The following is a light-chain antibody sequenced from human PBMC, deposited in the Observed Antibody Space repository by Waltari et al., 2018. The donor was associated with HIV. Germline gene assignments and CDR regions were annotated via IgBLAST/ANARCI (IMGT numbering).Light chain of an antibody. CDR1: QTVNMW. CDR3: KQYNSLPLT. V-gene: IGKV1-5*03. Sequence: DIQLTQSPSTLSTSVGDRVIITCRASQTVNMWLAWYQQKLGSAPRVIIYQSSTLENGVPARFSGSASGVDFTLTISSLQPEDLGTYYCKQYNSLPLTFGQGTRVEV. CDR2: QSS. J-gene: IGKJ1*01.